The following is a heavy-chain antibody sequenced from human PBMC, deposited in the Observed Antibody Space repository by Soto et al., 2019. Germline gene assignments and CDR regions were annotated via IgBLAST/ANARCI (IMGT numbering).Heavy chain of an antibody. CDR2: VHRAGTTT. V-gene: IGHV3-74*01. J-gene: IGHJ3*01. Sequence: EVQLVESGGGLVQPGESLRLSCAASGFTCDYYWLHWGLQAPGKGLLWVSLVHRAGTTTTDADSVKGRFTISRDNARKTVSLQMISLSAEDTAIYDWAREDRGGFARWCHGTVGTVSS. CDR3: AREDRGGFAR. D-gene: IGHD3-16*01. CDR1: GFTCDYYW.